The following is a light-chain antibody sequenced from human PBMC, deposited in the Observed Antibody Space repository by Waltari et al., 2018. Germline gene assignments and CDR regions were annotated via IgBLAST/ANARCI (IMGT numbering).Light chain of an antibody. CDR1: SGHTRYA. Sequence: QLVLTQPPSASASLGASVKLTCTLNSGHTRYAIAWHQQKPEKGPRFLMKLDSDGSHTKGDGIPDRFSGSSSGAERYLILSSLQSEDEADYYCQSWDTGINVFGGGTKLTVL. CDR3: QSWDTGINV. V-gene: IGLV4-69*01. J-gene: IGLJ2*01. CDR2: LDSDGSH.